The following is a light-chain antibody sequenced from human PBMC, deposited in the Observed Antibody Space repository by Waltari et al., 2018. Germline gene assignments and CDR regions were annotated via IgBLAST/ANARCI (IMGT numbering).Light chain of an antibody. CDR2: VAS. CDR3: QQTYNAPLT. V-gene: IGKV1-39*01. J-gene: IGKJ4*01. Sequence: DVQMTQFPSSLSASAGDRVTITCRASQSVSYYLNWYQQKAGQAPKLLIYVASSLETGVPSRFSGSGSGTDFTLTISNLQPEDFATYLCQQTYNAPLTFGGGTKVEIK. CDR1: QSVSYY.